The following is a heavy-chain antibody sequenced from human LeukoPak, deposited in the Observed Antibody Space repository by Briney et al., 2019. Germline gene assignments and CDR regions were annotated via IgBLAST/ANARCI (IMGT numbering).Heavy chain of an antibody. CDR2: IKQDGSEK. D-gene: IGHD4-17*01. V-gene: IGHV3-7*01. Sequence: PGGSLRLSCAASGFTFSSYWMSWVRQAPGKGLEWVANIKQDGSEKYYVDSVNGRFTISRDNAKNSLYLQMNSLRVEDTAVYYCARDMATVTTSPSDYWGQGTLVTVSS. J-gene: IGHJ4*02. CDR3: ARDMATVTTSPSDY. CDR1: GFTFSSYW.